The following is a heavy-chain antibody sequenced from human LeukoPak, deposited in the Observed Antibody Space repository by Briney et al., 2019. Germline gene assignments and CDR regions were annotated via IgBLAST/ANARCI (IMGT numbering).Heavy chain of an antibody. Sequence: ASVKVSCKASGYTFTSYDINWVRQATGQGLEWMGWINTNTGSPTYAQGLTGRFVFSLDTSVSTAFLQINSLKAEDTALYYCVRSIDTTGYFNYWGQGTLVTVSS. CDR3: VRSIDTTGYFNY. J-gene: IGHJ4*02. CDR1: GYTFTSYD. V-gene: IGHV7-4-1*02. D-gene: IGHD3-22*01. CDR2: INTNTGSP.